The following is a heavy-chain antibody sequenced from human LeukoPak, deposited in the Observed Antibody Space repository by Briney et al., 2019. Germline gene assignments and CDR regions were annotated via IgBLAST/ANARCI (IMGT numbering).Heavy chain of an antibody. D-gene: IGHD4-17*01. Sequence: PSETLSLTCTVSGGSISSYYWSWIRQPPGKGLEWIGYINYSGSTNYNPSLKSRVTISVDTSKNQFSLKLSSVTAADTAVYYCARENGDDFYDYWGQGTLVTVSS. V-gene: IGHV4-59*01. J-gene: IGHJ4*02. CDR2: INYSGST. CDR1: GGSISSYY. CDR3: ARENGDDFYDY.